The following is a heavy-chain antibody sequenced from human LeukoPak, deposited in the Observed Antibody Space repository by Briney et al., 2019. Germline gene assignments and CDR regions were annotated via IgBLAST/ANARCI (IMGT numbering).Heavy chain of an antibody. CDR1: GYSISSGYY. J-gene: IGHJ4*02. CDR3: ASDGGSTAYFDY. Sequence: RTSETLSLTCAVSGYSISSGYYWGWIRQPPGKGLEWIGSFYHSGSTYYNPSLKSRVTISVDTSKNQFSLKLSSVTAADTAVYYCASDGGSTAYFDYWGQGTLVTVSS. CDR2: FYHSGST. V-gene: IGHV4-38-2*01. D-gene: IGHD4-17*01.